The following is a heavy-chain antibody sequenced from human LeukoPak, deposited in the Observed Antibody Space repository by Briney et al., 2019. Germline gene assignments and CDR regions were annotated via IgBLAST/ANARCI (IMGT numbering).Heavy chain of an antibody. CDR3: ARHSSGWSFYFDY. CDR1: GYTFTSYE. CDR2: ISAYNGNT. D-gene: IGHD6-19*01. V-gene: IGHV1-18*01. Sequence: ASVKVSCKASGYTFTSYEISWVRQAPGQGLEWMAWISAYNGNTNYAQNLQGRVTMTTDTSTSTAYMELRSLRSDATAVYYCARHSSGWSFYFDYWGQGTLVTVSS. J-gene: IGHJ4*02.